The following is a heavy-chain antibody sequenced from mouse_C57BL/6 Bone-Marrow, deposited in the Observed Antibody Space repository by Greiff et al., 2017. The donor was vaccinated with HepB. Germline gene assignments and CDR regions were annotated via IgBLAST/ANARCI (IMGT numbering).Heavy chain of an antibody. J-gene: IGHJ4*01. D-gene: IGHD2-1*01. CDR2: IWSDGST. CDR1: GFSLTSYG. Sequence: QVQLQQSGPGLVAPSQSLSITCTVSGFSLTSYGVHWVRQPPGKGLEWLVVIWSDGSTTYNSALKSRLSISKDNSKSQVFLKMNSLQTDDTAMYYCARHRGIYYGNYDYAMDYWGQGTSVTVSS. V-gene: IGHV2-6-1*01. CDR3: ARHRGIYYGNYDYAMDY.